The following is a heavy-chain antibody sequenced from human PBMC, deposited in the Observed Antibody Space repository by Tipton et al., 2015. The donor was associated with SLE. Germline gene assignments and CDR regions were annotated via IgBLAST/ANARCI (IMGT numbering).Heavy chain of an antibody. CDR1: GYSISSGYY. D-gene: IGHD7-27*01. CDR3: ARDLKGLGTYNWFDP. J-gene: IGHJ5*02. V-gene: IGHV4-38-2*02. Sequence: TLSLTCTVSGYSISSGYYWGWIRQPPGKGLEWIGSIYHSGSTYYNPSLKSRVTILVDTSKNQFSLKLSSVTAADTAVYYCARDLKGLGTYNWFDPWGQGTLVTVSS. CDR2: IYHSGST.